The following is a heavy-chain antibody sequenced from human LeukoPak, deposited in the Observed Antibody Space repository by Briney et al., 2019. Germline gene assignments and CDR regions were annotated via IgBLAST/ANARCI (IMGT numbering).Heavy chain of an antibody. CDR2: ISHDGRNE. Sequence: TGGSLRLSCAASGFIFSSYGMHWVRQAPGKGLERVAVISHDGRNEYYADSVKGRFTISRDNSKNTLYLQMNSLRAEDTAVYYSAKDPSPVAGDYLPYSSMDVWGKGTTVTVSS. V-gene: IGHV3-30*18. CDR3: AKDPSPVAGDYLPYSSMDV. D-gene: IGHD4-17*01. CDR1: GFIFSSYG. J-gene: IGHJ6*03.